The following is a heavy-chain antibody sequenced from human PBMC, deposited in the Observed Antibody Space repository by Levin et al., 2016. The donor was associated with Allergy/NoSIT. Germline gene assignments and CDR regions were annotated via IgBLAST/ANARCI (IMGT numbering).Heavy chain of an antibody. V-gene: IGHV1-46*01. CDR1: GFSFSSYY. J-gene: IGHJ4*02. CDR3: ARMRGTIAAGYQFDS. Sequence: ASVKVSCKASGFSFSSYYIHWVRQAPGQGLEWMGVITLSGGGTVFAQQLQGRITVTRDASTSTVYMELSSLRSEDTAVYFCARMRGTIAAGYQFDSWGQGTLVSVSS. CDR2: ITLSGGGT. D-gene: IGHD6-6*01.